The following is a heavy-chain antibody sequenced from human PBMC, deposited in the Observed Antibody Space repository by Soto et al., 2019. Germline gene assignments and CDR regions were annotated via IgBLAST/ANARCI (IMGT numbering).Heavy chain of an antibody. D-gene: IGHD3-10*01. Sequence: QLQLQESGTGLVKPSETLSLTCAVSGASISRGGFHWGWIRQPPGQGLEWIGSLYSGSTYYNPALKSRVTISADTSKSEFSLRLTSVTAADTAVYYCARRGSGHTFDYWGQGTLVTVSS. CDR3: ARRGSGHTFDY. CDR1: GASISRGGFH. V-gene: IGHV4-39*01. CDR2: LYSGST. J-gene: IGHJ4*02.